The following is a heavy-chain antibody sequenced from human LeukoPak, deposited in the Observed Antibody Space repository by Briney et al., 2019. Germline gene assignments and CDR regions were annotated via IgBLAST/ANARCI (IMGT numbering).Heavy chain of an antibody. CDR2: INPNSGGT. V-gene: IGHV1-2*02. Sequence: ASVKVSCEASGYTFTGNYMHWVRQAPGQGLEWMGWINPNSGGTNYAQKFQGRVTMTRDTSISTAYMELSGLRSDDTAVYYCARDSRDLRGYSYGPFDYWGQGTLVTVSS. CDR3: ARDSRDLRGYSYGPFDY. D-gene: IGHD5-18*01. J-gene: IGHJ4*02. CDR1: GYTFTGNY.